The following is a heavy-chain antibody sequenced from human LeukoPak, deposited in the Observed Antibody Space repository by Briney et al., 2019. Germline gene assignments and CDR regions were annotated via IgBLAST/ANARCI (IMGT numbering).Heavy chain of an antibody. Sequence: SQTLSLTCTVSGGSISSGDYYWSWIRQPPGKGLEWIGYIYYSGSTYCNPSLKSRVTISVDTSKNQFSPKLSSVTAADTAVYYCAVHIPFWSGYYAFDYWGQGTLVTVSS. CDR2: IYYSGST. CDR1: GGSISSGDYY. J-gene: IGHJ4*02. D-gene: IGHD3-3*01. CDR3: AVHIPFWSGYYAFDY. V-gene: IGHV4-30-4*08.